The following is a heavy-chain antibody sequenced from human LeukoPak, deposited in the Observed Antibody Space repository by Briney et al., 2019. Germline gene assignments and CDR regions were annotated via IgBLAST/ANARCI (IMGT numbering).Heavy chain of an antibody. D-gene: IGHD2-2*01. CDR2: ISYDGSNK. CDR1: GFTFSSYG. J-gene: IGHJ6*02. V-gene: IGHV3-30*18. Sequence: GGSLRLSCAASGFTFSSYGMHWVRQAPGKGLEWVAVISYDGSNKYYAGSVKGRFTISRDNSKNTLYLQMNSLRAEDTAVYYCAKSRIVVVPASMDVWGQGTTVTVSS. CDR3: AKSRIVVVPASMDV.